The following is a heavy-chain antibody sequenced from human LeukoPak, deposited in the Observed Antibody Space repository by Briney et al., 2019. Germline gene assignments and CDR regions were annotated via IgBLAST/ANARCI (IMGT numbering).Heavy chain of an antibody. D-gene: IGHD3-10*01. CDR3: ARLSKYYYGSGTVIDY. CDR2: INHSGST. CDR1: GGSFSGYY. Sequence: SETLSLTCAVYGGSFSGYYWSWIRQPPGKGLGWIGEINHSGSTNYNPSLKSRVTISVDASKNQFSLKLSSVTAADTAVYYCARLSKYYYGSGTVIDYWGQGTLVTVSS. J-gene: IGHJ4*02. V-gene: IGHV4-34*01.